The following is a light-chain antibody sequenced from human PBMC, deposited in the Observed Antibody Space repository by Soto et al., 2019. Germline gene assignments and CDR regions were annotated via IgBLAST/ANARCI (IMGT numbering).Light chain of an antibody. V-gene: IGLV2-14*01. CDR1: SSDVGGYNY. Sequence: QSALTQPASVSGSPGQSITISCTGTSSDVGGYNYVSWYQHHPGKAPKLMVYEVSNRPSGVSNRFSGSKSGNTASLTISGLQAEDEAEYYCSSYTGISTVVFGGGTKLTVL. J-gene: IGLJ2*01. CDR3: SSYTGISTVV. CDR2: EVS.